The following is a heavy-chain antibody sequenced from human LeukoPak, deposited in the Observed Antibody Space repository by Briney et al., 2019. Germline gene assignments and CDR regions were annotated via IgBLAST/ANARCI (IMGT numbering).Heavy chain of an antibody. CDR1: GYSISSGYY. V-gene: IGHV4-38-2*02. D-gene: IGHD2-15*01. Sequence: PSETLSLTCAVSGYSISSGYYWGWIRPPPGKGLEWIGSIYHSGSTYYNPSLKCRVTISVDTSKNQFSLKLSSVTAADTAVYYCARDYYCSGGSCYSYYYMDVWGKGTTVTVSS. CDR2: IYHSGST. CDR3: ARDYYCSGGSCYSYYYMDV. J-gene: IGHJ6*03.